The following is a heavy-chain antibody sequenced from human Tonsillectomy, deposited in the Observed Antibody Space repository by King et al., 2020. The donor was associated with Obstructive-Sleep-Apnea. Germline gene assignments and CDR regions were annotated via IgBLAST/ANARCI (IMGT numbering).Heavy chain of an antibody. CDR2: ISYDGSNK. D-gene: IGHD3-22*01. CDR3: AISWLHYYDSSGYPQPGY. Sequence: VQLVESGGGVVQPGRSLRLSCVASGFTFSNYGMHWVRQAPGKGLEWVAVISYDGSNKYYSDSVKGRFTISRDNSKNTLYLQMNSLRAEDTAVYYCAISWLHYYDSSGYPQPGYWGQGTLVTVSS. CDR1: GFTFSNYG. J-gene: IGHJ4*02. V-gene: IGHV3-30*03.